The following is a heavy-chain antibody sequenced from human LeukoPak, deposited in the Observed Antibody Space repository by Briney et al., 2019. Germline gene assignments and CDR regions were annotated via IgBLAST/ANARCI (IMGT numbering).Heavy chain of an antibody. CDR1: GGTFSSYA. CDR2: IIPIFGTA. J-gene: IGHJ3*02. CDR3: ARKTEYCYGPMAFEI. V-gene: IGHV1-69*05. Sequence: SVKVSCKASGGTFSSYAISWVRQAPGQGLEWVGGIIPIFGTANYAQKFQGRVTITTDESTSTAYMELSSLRSEDTAVYYCARKTEYCYGPMAFEIWGQGTMRTVSS. D-gene: IGHD5-18*01.